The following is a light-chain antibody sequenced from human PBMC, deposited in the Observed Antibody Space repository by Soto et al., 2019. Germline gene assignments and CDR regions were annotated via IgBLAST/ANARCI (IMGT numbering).Light chain of an antibody. V-gene: IGLV2-14*01. Sequence: QSALTQPASVSGSPGQSITISCTGTSSDVGGYNFVSWYQQHPGKAPKLMIYEDSNRPSGVSNRFSGSKSGNTASLTISGLQGEDEADYYCSSYINSSTLGFGGGTKRTLL. CDR2: EDS. CDR3: SSYINSSTLG. CDR1: SSDVGGYNF. J-gene: IGLJ3*02.